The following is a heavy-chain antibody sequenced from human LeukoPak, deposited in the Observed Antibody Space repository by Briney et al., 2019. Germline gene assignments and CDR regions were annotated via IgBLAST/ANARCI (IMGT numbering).Heavy chain of an antibody. D-gene: IGHD3-10*01. V-gene: IGHV3-30*04. CDR2: ISYDGSNK. J-gene: IGHJ4*02. Sequence: PGRSLRLSCAASGFTFRSYAMHWVRQAPGKGLEWVAVISYDGSNKYYADSVKGRFTISRDNSKNTLYLQMNSLRLDDTAIYYCASELLWFEGATDCWGQGTLVTVSS. CDR1: GFTFRSYA. CDR3: ASELLWFEGATDC.